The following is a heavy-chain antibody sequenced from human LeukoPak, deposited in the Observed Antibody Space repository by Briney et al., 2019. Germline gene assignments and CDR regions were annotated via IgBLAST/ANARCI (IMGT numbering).Heavy chain of an antibody. CDR2: IRYDGSNK. CDR1: GFTFSSYG. J-gene: IGHJ3*02. Sequence: GGSLRLSCAASGFTFSSYGMRWVRQAPGKGLEWVAFIRYDGSNKYYVDSVKGRFTISRDNSKNTLYLQMNSLRAEDTAVYYSAKDGPLYRRGWYGDAFDIWGQGAMVTVSS. V-gene: IGHV3-30*02. CDR3: AKDGPLYRRGWYGDAFDI. D-gene: IGHD6-19*01.